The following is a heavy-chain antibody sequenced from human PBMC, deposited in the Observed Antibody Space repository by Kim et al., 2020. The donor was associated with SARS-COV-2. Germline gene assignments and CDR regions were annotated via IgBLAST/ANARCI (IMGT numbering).Heavy chain of an antibody. D-gene: IGHD4-17*01. J-gene: IGHJ4*02. CDR3: ARHEGPYGDSTLVPEDY. CDR1: GGSISSSSYY. Sequence: SETLSLTCTVSGGSISSSSYYWGWIRQPPGKGLEWIGSIYYSGSTYYNPSLKSRVTISVDTSKNQFSLKLSSVTAADTAVYYCARHEGPYGDSTLVPEDYWGQGTLVTVSS. CDR2: IYYSGST. V-gene: IGHV4-39*01.